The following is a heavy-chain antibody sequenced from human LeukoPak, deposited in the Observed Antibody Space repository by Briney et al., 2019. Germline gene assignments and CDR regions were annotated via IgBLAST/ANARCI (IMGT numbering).Heavy chain of an antibody. CDR3: TKDMAGTTGAFDI. D-gene: IGHD1-14*01. CDR1: GFNFDDYA. CDR2: ISWNSGSI. Sequence: GGSLRLSCAASGFNFDDYAMHWVRQAPGKGLEWVSGISWNSGSIGYADSVKGRFTISRDNAKNSLYLQMNSLRAEDTALYYCTKDMAGTTGAFDIWGQGTMVTVSS. V-gene: IGHV3-9*01. J-gene: IGHJ3*02.